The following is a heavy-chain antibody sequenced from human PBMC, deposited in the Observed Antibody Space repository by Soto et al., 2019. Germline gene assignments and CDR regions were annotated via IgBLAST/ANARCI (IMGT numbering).Heavy chain of an antibody. CDR2: ISSSSSYI. V-gene: IGHV3-21*01. Sequence: PGGSLRLSCAASGFTFSSYSMNWVRQAPGKGLEWVSSISSSSSYIYYADSVKGRFTISRDNAKNSLYLQMNSLRAEDTAVYYCARDMKDSGYYDPGAFDYWGQGTLVTVSS. CDR1: GFTFSSYS. D-gene: IGHD5-12*01. J-gene: IGHJ4*02. CDR3: ARDMKDSGYYDPGAFDY.